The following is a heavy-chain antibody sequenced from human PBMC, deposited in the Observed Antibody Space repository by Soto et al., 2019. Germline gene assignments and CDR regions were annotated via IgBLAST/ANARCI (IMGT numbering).Heavy chain of an antibody. D-gene: IGHD3-3*01. Sequence: ASVKVSCKASGYTFTTYTMHWVRQAPGQRLEWMGWVNAGNGNTKYSQKFQGRVTITRDTSASTAYMELSSLRSEDTGVYYCARGYDFWSGPIDYWGQGTLVTVS. CDR2: VNAGNGNT. CDR1: GYTFTTYT. CDR3: ARGYDFWSGPIDY. J-gene: IGHJ4*02. V-gene: IGHV1-3*01.